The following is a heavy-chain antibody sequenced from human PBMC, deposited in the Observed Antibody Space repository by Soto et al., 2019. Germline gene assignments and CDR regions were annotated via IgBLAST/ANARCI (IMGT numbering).Heavy chain of an antibody. D-gene: IGHD6-19*01. Sequence: GGSLRLSCAASGFTFDDYAMHWVRQAPGKGLEWVSGISWNSGSIGYADSVKGRFTISRDNAKNSLYLQMNSLRAEDTALYYCAKDRRGWYYAFDIWGQGTMVTVSS. J-gene: IGHJ3*02. CDR2: ISWNSGSI. V-gene: IGHV3-9*01. CDR1: GFTFDDYA. CDR3: AKDRRGWYYAFDI.